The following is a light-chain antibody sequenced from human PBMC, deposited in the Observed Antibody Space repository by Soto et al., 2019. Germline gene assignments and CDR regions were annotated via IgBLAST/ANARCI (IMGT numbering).Light chain of an antibody. CDR3: QQSYSSPQT. V-gene: IGKV1-39*01. CDR2: STS. Sequence: DIQMTQSPSSLSASVGDRVTITCRASQSVSNYLNWYRQLPGKAPTLLIYSTSTLQSGVPSRFSGSGSVTDFTFAISGLQTEDFATYFCQQSYSSPQTFGQGTKVEIK. J-gene: IGKJ1*01. CDR1: QSVSNY.